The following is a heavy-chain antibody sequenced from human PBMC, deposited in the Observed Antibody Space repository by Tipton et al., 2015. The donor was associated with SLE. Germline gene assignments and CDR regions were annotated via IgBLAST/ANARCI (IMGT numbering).Heavy chain of an antibody. V-gene: IGHV3-23*01. CDR2: ISGYGGTT. Sequence: SLRLSCAASGFPFTFYALNWVRQAPGKGLEWVSTISGYGGTTYYADSVKGRFTMSRDSSRNTLYLQMNNLRSEDTAVYYCAKGRTGHVHVGMDVWGQGTTVTVSS. CDR1: GFPFTFYA. CDR3: AKGRTGHVHVGMDV. J-gene: IGHJ6*02. D-gene: IGHD1-1*01.